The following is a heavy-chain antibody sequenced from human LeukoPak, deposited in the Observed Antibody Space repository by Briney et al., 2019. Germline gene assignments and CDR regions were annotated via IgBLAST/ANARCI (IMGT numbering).Heavy chain of an antibody. CDR2: IYYSGST. Sequence: SETLSLTCTVSGGSISSGDYYWSWIRQPPGKGLEWIGYIYYSGSTYYNPSLKSRVTISVDTSKNQFSLELSSVTATDTAVYFCATNRVGTYDRPFDIXXXGTMVTVSS. V-gene: IGHV4-30-4*01. CDR3: ATNRVGTYDRPFDI. CDR1: GGSISSGDYY. J-gene: IGHJ3*02. D-gene: IGHD1-26*01.